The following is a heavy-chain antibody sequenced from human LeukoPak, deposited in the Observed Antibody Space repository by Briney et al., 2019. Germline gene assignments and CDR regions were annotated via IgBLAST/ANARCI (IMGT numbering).Heavy chain of an antibody. J-gene: IGHJ4*02. D-gene: IGHD6-19*01. CDR3: ARGGGWSSFDY. CDR2: INHSGST. CDR1: GGSFSGYY. V-gene: IGHV4-34*01. Sequence: PSETLSLTCAVYGGSFSGYYWSWIRQPPGKGLEWIGEINHSGSTNYNPPLKSRVTISVDTSKNQFSLKLSSVTAADTAVYYCARGGGWSSFDYWGQGTLVTVSS.